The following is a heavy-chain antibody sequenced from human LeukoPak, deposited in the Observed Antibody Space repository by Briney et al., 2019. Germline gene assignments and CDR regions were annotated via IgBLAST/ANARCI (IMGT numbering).Heavy chain of an antibody. V-gene: IGHV4-61*05. CDR3: ARGDGYNPGYFDY. CDR1: GGSISSSPYY. CDR2: IYYSGST. D-gene: IGHD5-24*01. J-gene: IGHJ4*02. Sequence: PSETLSLTCTVSGGSISSSPYYWGWIRQPPGKGLEWSGYIYYSGSTNYNPSLKSRVTISVDTSKNQFSLKLSSVTAADTAVYYCARGDGYNPGYFDYWGRGTLVTVSS.